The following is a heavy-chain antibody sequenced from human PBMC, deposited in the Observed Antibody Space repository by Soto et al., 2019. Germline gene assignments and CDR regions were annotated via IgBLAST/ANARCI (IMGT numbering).Heavy chain of an antibody. Sequence: MQLVQSGPEVKKPGTSVKVSCKASGFTFTSSAVQWVRQARGQSLEGIGWIVVGSGNTNYAQKFLERVTSTRDMSTRTVSMELSRLRAEDTAVYYCAENQEAGTIFDDWVQGIMVTVSS. D-gene: IGHD6-19*01. V-gene: IGHV1-58*01. CDR2: IVVGSGNT. CDR3: AENQEAGTIFDD. J-gene: IGHJ4*02. CDR1: GFTFTSSA.